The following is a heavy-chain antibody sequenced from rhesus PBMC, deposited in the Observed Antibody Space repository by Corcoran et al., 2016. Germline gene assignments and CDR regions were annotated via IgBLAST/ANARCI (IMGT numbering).Heavy chain of an antibody. Sequence: QVQLQESGPGLVKPSETLSLTCAVSGGSFSSYWWSWIRQPPGKGLEGIGEINGNSGSTNYNPSFNSRVTISKDASTNQVFLKLSSVTAADTAVYYFARYIATAFGYWGQGVLVTVSS. CDR1: GGSFSSYW. J-gene: IGHJ4*01. D-gene: IGHD6-25*01. CDR2: INGNSGST. V-gene: IGHV4-80*01. CDR3: ARYIATAFGY.